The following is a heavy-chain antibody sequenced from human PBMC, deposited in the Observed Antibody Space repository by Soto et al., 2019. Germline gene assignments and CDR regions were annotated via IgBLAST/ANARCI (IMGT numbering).Heavy chain of an antibody. CDR2: IYPGDSDT. CDR3: ARPIQYYFDTSAQSAWFDP. CDR1: GYSFTSYW. V-gene: IGHV5-51*01. D-gene: IGHD3-22*01. Sequence: PGESLKISCTGSGYSFTSYWIGSVRQMPGKGLEWMGIIYPGDSDTRYRPSFQGEVTISADKSISTAYMELSSLRSEDTAVYYCARPIQYYFDTSAQSAWFDPWGQGTLVTVSS. J-gene: IGHJ5*02.